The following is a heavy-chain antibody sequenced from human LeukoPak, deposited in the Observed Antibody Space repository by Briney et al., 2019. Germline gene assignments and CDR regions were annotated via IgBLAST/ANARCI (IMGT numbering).Heavy chain of an antibody. Sequence: GGSLRLSCAASGFIFSSIYMSWVRQAPGKGLEGVSVIYSDDNTYYRESVTGRFTITRDNSKNTVYLQINSLRAEDTAVYYCARGILDYWGQGTLVTVSS. J-gene: IGHJ4*02. CDR2: IYSDDNT. CDR3: ARGILDY. CDR1: GFIFSSIY. V-gene: IGHV3-53*01.